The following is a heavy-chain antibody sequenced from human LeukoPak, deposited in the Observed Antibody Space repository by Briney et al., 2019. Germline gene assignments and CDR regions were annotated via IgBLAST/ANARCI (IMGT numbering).Heavy chain of an antibody. CDR2: INPSGGST. Sequence: GASVKVCCKASGYTFTSYYMHWVRQAPGQGLEWMGIINPSGGSTSYAQKFQGRVTMTRDTSTSTVYMELSSLRAEDTAVYYCARDADYYDSSGYYPDYWGQGTLVTVSS. V-gene: IGHV1-46*01. D-gene: IGHD3-22*01. CDR3: ARDADYYDSSGYYPDY. J-gene: IGHJ4*02. CDR1: GYTFTSYY.